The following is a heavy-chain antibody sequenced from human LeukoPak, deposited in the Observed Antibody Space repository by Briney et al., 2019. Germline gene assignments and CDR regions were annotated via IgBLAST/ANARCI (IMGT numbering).Heavy chain of an antibody. D-gene: IGHD3-22*01. CDR2: IKSDGKT. Sequence: GGSLRLSCAASGFTFSSYWMHWVRQAPGKGLVWVSRIKSDGKTNYADSVKGRFTISRDNAKNTVSLQMNSLRAEDTGVYYCARAPSEIGGYYPEYFRHWGQGTLVTLSS. CDR1: GFTFSSYW. V-gene: IGHV3-74*01. J-gene: IGHJ1*01. CDR3: ARAPSEIGGYYPEYFRH.